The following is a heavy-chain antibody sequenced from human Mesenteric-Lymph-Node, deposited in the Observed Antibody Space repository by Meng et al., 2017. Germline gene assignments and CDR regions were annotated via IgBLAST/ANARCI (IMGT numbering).Heavy chain of an antibody. J-gene: IGHJ4*02. Sequence: QVQLQESGPGLVKPSQTLSLTCTVSGASISRGGYYWSWILQPPGKGLEWIGNIYASGSTYYNPSLQSRVTISVDTSKNQFSLNLYSVTAADTAVYYCSREEVYWGQGTLVTVSS. CDR2: IYASGST. CDR1: GASISRGGYY. CDR3: SREEVY. V-gene: IGHV4-30-4*01.